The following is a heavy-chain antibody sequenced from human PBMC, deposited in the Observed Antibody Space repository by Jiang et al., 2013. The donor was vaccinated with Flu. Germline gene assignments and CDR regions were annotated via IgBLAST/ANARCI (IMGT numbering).Heavy chain of an antibody. Sequence: SCKASGFTFTSSAVQWVRQARGQRLEWIGWIVVGSGNTNYAQKFQERVTITRDMSTSTAYMELSSLRSEDTAVYYCAAVGYCSGGSCYEGWFDPWGQGTLVTVSS. J-gene: IGHJ5*02. V-gene: IGHV1-58*01. CDR2: IVVGSGNT. D-gene: IGHD2-15*01. CDR3: AAVGYCSGGSCYEGWFDP. CDR1: GFTFTSSA.